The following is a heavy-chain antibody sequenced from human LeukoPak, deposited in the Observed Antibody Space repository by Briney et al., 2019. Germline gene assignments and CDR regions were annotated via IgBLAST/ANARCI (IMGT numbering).Heavy chain of an antibody. D-gene: IGHD3-22*01. V-gene: IGHV3-11*01. CDR1: GFTFSDYY. CDR3: AREYYYDSSAYAFDI. J-gene: IGHJ3*02. Sequence: GGSLRLSCAASGFTFSDYYMSWIRQAPGKGLEWVSYISSSGSTIYYADSVKGRFTISRGNAKNSLYLQMNSLRAEDTAVYYCAREYYYDSSAYAFDIWGQGTMVTVSS. CDR2: ISSSGSTI.